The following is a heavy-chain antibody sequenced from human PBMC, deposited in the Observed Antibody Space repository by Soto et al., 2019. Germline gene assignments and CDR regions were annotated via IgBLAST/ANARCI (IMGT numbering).Heavy chain of an antibody. D-gene: IGHD2-21*02. J-gene: IGHJ6*02. CDR1: GLTSSGIE. V-gene: IGHV3-48*03. CDR2: ISASGDTV. CDR3: AGLSVTGGVDV. Sequence: EVRLEESGGGFVQPGGALRLSCVFSGLTSSGIELNWVRQAAGKGLEWLSYISASGDTVDYIDSVRGRFTISRDNAKQSLFLQMSALRVEDTAVHYCAGLSVTGGVDVWGQGTTVTVSS.